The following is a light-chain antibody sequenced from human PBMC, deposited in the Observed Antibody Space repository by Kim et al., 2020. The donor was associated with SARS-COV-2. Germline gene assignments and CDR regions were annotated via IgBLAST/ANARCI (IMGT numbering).Light chain of an antibody. CDR2: LNSDGSH. CDR3: QTWGTGIQV. J-gene: IGLJ3*02. CDR1: SGHSSYA. Sequence: QPVLTQSPPASASLGASVKLTCTLSSGHSSYAIAWNQQQPEKGPRYLMKLNSDGSHSKGDGIPDRFSGSSSGAERYLSISSLQSEDEADYYCQTWGTGIQVFGGGTQLTVL. V-gene: IGLV4-69*01.